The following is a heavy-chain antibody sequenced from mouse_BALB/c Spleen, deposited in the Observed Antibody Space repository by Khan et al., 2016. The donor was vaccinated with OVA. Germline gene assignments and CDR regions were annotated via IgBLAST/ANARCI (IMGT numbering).Heavy chain of an antibody. J-gene: IGHJ4*01. CDR3: ARSNTGYYTMGY. Sequence: VQLKQSGPELVKPGASVKMSCTVSGYTFADYVIHWVKQKPGQGLEWIGYLYPYNDGTDSTECFKGKATLTLDKSSNTAYMDLSSLTSADSAVYYGARSNTGYYTMGYWGQGTSVTVSS. CDR1: GYTFADYV. D-gene: IGHD1-1*01. CDR2: LYPYNDGT. V-gene: IGHV1S136*01.